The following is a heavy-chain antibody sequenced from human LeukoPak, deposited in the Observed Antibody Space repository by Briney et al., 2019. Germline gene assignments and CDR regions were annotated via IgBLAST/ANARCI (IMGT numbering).Heavy chain of an antibody. CDR3: AKAGQWLARIDFDY. D-gene: IGHD6-19*01. CDR2: ISSSSSYI. CDR1: GFTFSSYS. J-gene: IGHJ4*02. V-gene: IGHV3-21*04. Sequence: GGSLRLSCAASGFTFSSYSMNWVRQAPGKGLEWVSSISSSSSYIYYADSVKGRFTISRDNAKNTLYLQMNSLRAEDTAVYYCAKAGQWLARIDFDYWGQGTLVTVSS.